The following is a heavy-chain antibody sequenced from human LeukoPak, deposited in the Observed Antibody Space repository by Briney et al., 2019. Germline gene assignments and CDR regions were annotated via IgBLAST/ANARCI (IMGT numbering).Heavy chain of an antibody. D-gene: IGHD3-22*01. CDR2: INLNSGDT. J-gene: IGHJ5*02. V-gene: IGHV1-2*02. CDR1: GYTFTGYY. CDR3: ARDPVNYDSSAFNWFFP. Sequence: GASVKVSCKASGYTFTGYYMHWVRQAPGKGLEWMGWINLNSGDTNYAQKFQGRATMTRDTSISTAYMELSRRRSGDTAVYYCARDPVNYDSSAFNWFFPWGQGTLVTVSS.